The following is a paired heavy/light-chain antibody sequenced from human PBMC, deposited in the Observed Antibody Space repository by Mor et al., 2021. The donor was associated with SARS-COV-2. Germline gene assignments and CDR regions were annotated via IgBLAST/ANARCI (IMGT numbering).Heavy chain of an antibody. CDR1: AYTYSTYW. D-gene: IGHD2-2*01. CDR3: TYAIQGWFEF. CDR2: IDPNDGYT. V-gene: IGHV5-10-1*03. J-gene: IGHJ5*01. Sequence: VHLAQSGGEMKRPGESLRISCKASAYTYSTYWINWIRQTPGKGLEWMGRIDPNDGYTNYDPAFRGRVTMSADKSTDTAYLQWNSLKTSDTATYFCTYAIQGWFEFWGQGTPVTVTS.
Light chain of an antibody. Sequence: DIQMTQSPSSLSASVGDKITIACRASQGINKYLSWYQQKPGKVPKLLISAASTLRSGVPSRFSGSGSGTDFTLTITNLQPEDAAVYYCQKYDSSPLAFGGGTKVEI. J-gene: IGKJ4*01. V-gene: IGKV1-27*01. CDR2: AAS. CDR3: QKYDSSPLA. CDR1: QGINKY.